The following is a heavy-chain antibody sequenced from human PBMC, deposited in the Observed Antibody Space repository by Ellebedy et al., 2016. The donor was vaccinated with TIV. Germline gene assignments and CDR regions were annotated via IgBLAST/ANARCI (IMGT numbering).Heavy chain of an antibody. CDR1: GFTFSSYS. J-gene: IGHJ4*02. CDR3: ARLIDY. CDR2: IYYSGST. V-gene: IGHV4-39*01. Sequence: GSLRLSCAASGFTFSSYSMNWIRQPPGKGLEWIGSIYYSGSTYYNPSLKSRVTISVDTSKNQFSLKLSSVTAADTAVYYCARLIDYWGQGTLVTVSS.